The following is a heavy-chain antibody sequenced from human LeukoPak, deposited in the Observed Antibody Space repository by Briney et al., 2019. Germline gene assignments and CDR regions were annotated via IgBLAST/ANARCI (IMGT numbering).Heavy chain of an antibody. CDR1: GGSISSNY. V-gene: IGHV4-59*01. D-gene: IGHD6-19*01. J-gene: IGHJ4*02. Sequence: KPSETLSLTCTVSGGSISSNYWSWIRQPPGKGLEWIGYIYYSGSTNYNPSLKSRVTISVDTSKNQFSLKLSSVTAADTAVYYCARGDSGWYILDYWGQGTLVTVSS. CDR2: IYYSGST. CDR3: ARGDSGWYILDY.